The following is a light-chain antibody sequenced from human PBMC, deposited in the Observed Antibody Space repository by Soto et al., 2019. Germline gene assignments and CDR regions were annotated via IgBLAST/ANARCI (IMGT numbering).Light chain of an antibody. CDR3: SSYTSSSTEV. Sequence: QSALTQPAFVSGSPGQSITISCTGTSSDVGGYNYVSWYQHHPGKAPKLLIYDVNSRPSGVSDRFSGSKSGNTASLTISGLQPEDEADYYCSSYTSSSTEVFGTGTKLTVL. CDR2: DVN. CDR1: SSDVGGYNY. J-gene: IGLJ1*01. V-gene: IGLV2-14*03.